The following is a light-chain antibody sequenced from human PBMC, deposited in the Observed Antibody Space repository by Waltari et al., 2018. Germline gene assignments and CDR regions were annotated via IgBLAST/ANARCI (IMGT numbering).Light chain of an antibody. CDR2: LAS. CDR1: QNIIFW. Sequence: CRACQNIIFWLAWYQRKPAEGPTLLLYLASSLASGVPSTFSGSGSGTEFTLPLSSPQPDDFAASYCQHYKSYAYSFGQGTTVEIK. V-gene: IGKV1-5*03. J-gene: IGKJ2*01. CDR3: QHYKSYAYS.